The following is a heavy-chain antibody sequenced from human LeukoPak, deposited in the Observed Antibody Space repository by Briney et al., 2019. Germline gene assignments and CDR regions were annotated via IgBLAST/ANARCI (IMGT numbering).Heavy chain of an antibody. J-gene: IGHJ4*02. D-gene: IGHD3-22*01. V-gene: IGHV3-48*03. CDR3: ARDYDNSDHIAIDY. Sequence: SVRGRFTISRDNAKNSLYLQMNRLRAEDTAVYYCARDYDNSDHIAIDYWGQGTLVTVSS.